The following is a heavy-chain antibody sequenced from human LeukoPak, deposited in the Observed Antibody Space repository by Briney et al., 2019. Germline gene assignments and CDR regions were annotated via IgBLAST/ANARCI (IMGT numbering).Heavy chain of an antibody. Sequence: EGSLRLSCAASGLTFSGSGIHWVRQASGKGLEWLGRIGRQGDSDATRYAASLKGKFTISRVDSRNTAYLQMNSLKTEDTAVYYCAGDYNFLTGLNYWGQGTLVTVSS. CDR2: IGRQGDSDAT. J-gene: IGHJ4*02. D-gene: IGHD3-9*01. CDR3: AGDYNFLTGLNY. CDR1: GLTFSGSG. V-gene: IGHV3-73*01.